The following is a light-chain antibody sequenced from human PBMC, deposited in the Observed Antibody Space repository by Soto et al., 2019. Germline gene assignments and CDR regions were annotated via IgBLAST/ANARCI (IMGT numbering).Light chain of an antibody. CDR2: KAS. V-gene: IGKV1-5*03. Sequence: DIQMTQSPSTLSASVGDRVTITCRASQSIGSWLAWFQQKPGKAPKFLIYKASNLESGVPSRFSGSGSGTEFTLTISSLQPDDFATYYCQQCDSYPLTCGQGTKGDI. CDR3: QQCDSYPLT. J-gene: IGKJ1*01. CDR1: QSIGSW.